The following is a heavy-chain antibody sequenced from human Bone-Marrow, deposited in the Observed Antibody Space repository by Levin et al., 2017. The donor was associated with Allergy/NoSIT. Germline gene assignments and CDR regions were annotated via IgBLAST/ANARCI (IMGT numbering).Heavy chain of an antibody. CDR2: IGTAGDT. CDR1: GFTFSSYA. J-gene: IGHJ6*02. CDR3: ARGRPGTTIMDV. V-gene: IGHV3-13*01. Sequence: PGGSLRLSCAASGFTFSSYAMHWVRQAFGKGLEWVSVIGTAGDTYYPASVKGRFTISRENAKNSLYLQMNSLRVGDTAVYYCARGRPGTTIMDVWGQGTTVTVSS. D-gene: IGHD1-7*01.